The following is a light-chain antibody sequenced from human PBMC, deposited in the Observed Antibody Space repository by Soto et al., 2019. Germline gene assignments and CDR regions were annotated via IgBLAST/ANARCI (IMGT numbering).Light chain of an antibody. CDR2: KAS. V-gene: IGKV1-5*03. J-gene: IGKJ1*01. CDR1: QSLSNY. CDR3: QQYNSYRA. Sequence: DIQMTQSPSSLSASVGDRVNITCRASQSLSNYLNWYQQKPGRAPKLLTSKASSLESGVPSRFSGSGFGTEFTLTISSLQPDDFATYYCQQYNSYRAFGQGTKVDIK.